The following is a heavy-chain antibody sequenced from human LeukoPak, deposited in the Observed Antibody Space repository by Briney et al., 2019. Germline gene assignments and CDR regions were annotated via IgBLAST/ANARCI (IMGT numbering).Heavy chain of an antibody. CDR2: IHPSAGST. V-gene: IGHV1-46*01. J-gene: IGHJ4*02. CDR3: ARPLSKIDTAISY. CDR1: GDTFTTYY. D-gene: IGHD5-18*01. Sequence: ASVKVSCKASGDTFTTYYMHWVRQAPGRGLEWMGIIHPSAGSTTYAQKFQGRVTMIRDTSTSTAYMELSSLRSDDTAVFYCARPLSKIDTAISYWGQGTLVTVSS.